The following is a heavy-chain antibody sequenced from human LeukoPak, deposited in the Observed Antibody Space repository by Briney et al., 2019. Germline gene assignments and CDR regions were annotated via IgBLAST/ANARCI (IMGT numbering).Heavy chain of an antibody. CDR3: ARVPGPWRGPFDY. CDR1: GFTFSSYG. V-gene: IGHV3-33*01. CDR2: IWYDGSNK. Sequence: GGSLRLSCAASGFTFSSYGMHWVHQAPGKGLEWVAVIWYDGSNKYYADSVKGRFTISRDNSKNTLYLQMNSLRAEDTAVYYCARVPGPWRGPFDYWGQGTLVTVSS. D-gene: IGHD1-26*01. J-gene: IGHJ4*02.